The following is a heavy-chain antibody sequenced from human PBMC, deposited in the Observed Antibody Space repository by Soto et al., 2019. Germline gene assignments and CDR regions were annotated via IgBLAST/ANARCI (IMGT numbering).Heavy chain of an antibody. J-gene: IGHJ3*02. D-gene: IGHD3-10*01. CDR3: ARREILLGESPLGAATGFDI. V-gene: IGHV1-69*13. CDR1: GGTFSSYA. Sequence: GASVKVSCKASGGTFSSYAISWVRQAPGQGLEWKGGIIPIFGTANYAQKFQGRVTITADESTSTAYMELSSLRSEDTAVYYCARREILLGESPLGAATGFDIWGPGTMVTVSS. CDR2: IIPIFGTA.